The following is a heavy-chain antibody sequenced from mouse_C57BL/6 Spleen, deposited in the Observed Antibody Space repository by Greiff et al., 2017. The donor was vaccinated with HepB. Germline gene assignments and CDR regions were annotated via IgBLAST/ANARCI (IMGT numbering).Heavy chain of an antibody. V-gene: IGHV5-6*01. D-gene: IGHD1-1*01. CDR1: GFTFSSYG. CDR2: ISSGGSYT. Sequence: EVKLMESGGDLVKPGGSLKLSCAASGFTFSSYGMSWVRQTPDKRLEWVATISSGGSYTYYPDSVKGRFTMSRDNEKNTLSLQMSSLKSEGTAMYYCASHDYVSERAWFAYWGQGTLVTVSA. CDR3: ASHDYVSERAWFAY. J-gene: IGHJ3*01.